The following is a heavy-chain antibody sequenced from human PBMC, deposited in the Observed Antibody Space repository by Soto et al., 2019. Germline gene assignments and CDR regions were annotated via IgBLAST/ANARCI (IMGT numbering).Heavy chain of an antibody. CDR1: GGSFSGYY. V-gene: IGHV4-34*01. Sequence: PSETLSLTCAVYGGSFSGYYWSWIRQPPGKGLEWIGEINHSVSTNYNPSLKSRVTISVDTSKNQFSLKLSSVTAADTAVHYCARWELPTMYAFDIWGQGTMVTVSS. D-gene: IGHD1-26*01. CDR3: ARWELPTMYAFDI. CDR2: INHSVST. J-gene: IGHJ3*02.